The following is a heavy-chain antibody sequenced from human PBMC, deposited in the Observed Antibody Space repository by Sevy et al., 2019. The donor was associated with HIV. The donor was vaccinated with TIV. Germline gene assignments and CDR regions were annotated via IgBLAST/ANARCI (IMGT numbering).Heavy chain of an antibody. CDR3: ARTSGNDALDI. Sequence: GGSLRLSCIASGFTFRSYGMYWVRQAPGKGLEWVAGIWYAGSKESYGDSVKGRFTISRANSKNTLYLQLNSLRADDTSTYYCARTSGNDALDIWGQGTMVTVSS. CDR1: GFTFRSYG. CDR2: IWYAGSKE. D-gene: IGHD3-10*01. V-gene: IGHV3-33*07. J-gene: IGHJ3*02.